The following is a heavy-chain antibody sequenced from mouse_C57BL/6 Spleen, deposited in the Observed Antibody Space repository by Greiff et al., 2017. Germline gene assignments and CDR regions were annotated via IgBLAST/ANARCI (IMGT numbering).Heavy chain of an antibody. CDR1: GYTFTEYT. CDR2: FYPGSGSI. Sequence: QVHVKQSGAELVKPGASVKLSCKASGYTFTEYTIHWVKQRSGQGLEWIGWFYPGSGSIKYNEKFKDKATLTADKSSSTVYMELSRLTSEDSAVYFCARHEAYYYGSSVYAMDYWGQGTSVTVSS. CDR3: ARHEAYYYGSSVYAMDY. D-gene: IGHD1-1*01. V-gene: IGHV1-62-2*01. J-gene: IGHJ4*01.